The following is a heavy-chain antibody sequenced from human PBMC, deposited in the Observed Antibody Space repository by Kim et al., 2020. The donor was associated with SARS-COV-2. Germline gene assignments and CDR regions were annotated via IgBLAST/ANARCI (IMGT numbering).Heavy chain of an antibody. D-gene: IGHD3-10*01. J-gene: IGHJ3*02. CDR3: ARLAGGGSDAFDI. V-gene: IGHV4-59*08. Sequence: YNPSLKSRVTISVDTSKNQFSLKLSSVTAADTAVYYCARLAGGGSDAFDIWGQGTMVTVSS.